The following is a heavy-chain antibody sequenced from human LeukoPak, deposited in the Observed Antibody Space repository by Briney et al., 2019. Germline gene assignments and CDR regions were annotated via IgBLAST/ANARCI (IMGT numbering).Heavy chain of an antibody. D-gene: IGHD5-24*01. V-gene: IGHV3-66*02. CDR2: IYSGGST. CDR1: GFTVSSNY. CDR3: ARDGDGYNPPYFDY. Sequence: GGSLRLSCAASGFTVSSNYMSWVRQAPGKGLEWVSVIYSGGSTYYADSVKGRFTISRDNSKNTLYLQMNSLRAEDTAVYYCARDGDGYNPPYFDYWGPGTLVTVSS. J-gene: IGHJ4*02.